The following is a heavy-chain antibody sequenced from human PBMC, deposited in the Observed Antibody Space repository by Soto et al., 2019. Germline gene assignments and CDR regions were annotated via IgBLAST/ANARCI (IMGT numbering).Heavy chain of an antibody. V-gene: IGHV3-21*01. CDR2: ISSSSSHI. CDR3: ATRYCTSTNCYSSDY. Sequence: AGGSLRLSCAAFGFTFSTYSMNWVRQAPGKGLEWVSSISSSSSHIFYADSVEGRFTISRDNAKNSLYLQMNSLRAEDTAVYYCATRYCTSTNCYSSDYWGQGTLVTVSS. D-gene: IGHD2-2*01. J-gene: IGHJ4*02. CDR1: GFTFSTYS.